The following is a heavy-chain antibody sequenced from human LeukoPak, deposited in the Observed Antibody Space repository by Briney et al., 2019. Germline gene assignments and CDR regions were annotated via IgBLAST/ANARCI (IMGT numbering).Heavy chain of an antibody. Sequence: GASVKVSCKASGYTFNGYYMHWVRQASGQGLEWMGWINPNSGGTNYAQKFQGRVTMTRDTSISTAYMELSRLRSDDTAVYYCARATPSRNPYYYYGMDVWGQGTTVTVSS. CDR1: GYTFNGYY. CDR2: INPNSGGT. D-gene: IGHD1-14*01. CDR3: ARATPSRNPYYYYGMDV. J-gene: IGHJ6*02. V-gene: IGHV1-2*02.